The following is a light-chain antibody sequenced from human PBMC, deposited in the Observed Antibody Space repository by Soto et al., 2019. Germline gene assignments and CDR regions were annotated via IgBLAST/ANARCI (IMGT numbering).Light chain of an antibody. CDR3: SSYTSSSSSVV. CDR2: DVS. CDR1: SSDVGGYNY. J-gene: IGLJ2*01. V-gene: IGLV2-14*01. Sequence: QSALTQPASVSGSPGQLITMSCTGTSSDVGGYNYVSWYQQHPGKAPKLMIYDVSNRPSGVSNRNPGSKSGNTASLTIYGRQAEDEPDYYCSSYTSSSSSVVFGESTQRTV.